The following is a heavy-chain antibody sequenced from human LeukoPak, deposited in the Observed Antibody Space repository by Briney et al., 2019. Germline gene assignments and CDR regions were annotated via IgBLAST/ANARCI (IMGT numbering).Heavy chain of an antibody. D-gene: IGHD6-19*01. CDR3: ARDTSGLIDY. J-gene: IGHJ4*02. Sequence: GGSLRLSCAASGFTFSNYAMTWVRQAPGKGLEWVSSISSSSSYIYYADSVKGRFTISRDNAKDSLYLQMNSLRAEDTAVYYCARDTSGLIDYWGQGTLVTVSS. V-gene: IGHV3-21*01. CDR1: GFTFSNYA. CDR2: ISSSSSYI.